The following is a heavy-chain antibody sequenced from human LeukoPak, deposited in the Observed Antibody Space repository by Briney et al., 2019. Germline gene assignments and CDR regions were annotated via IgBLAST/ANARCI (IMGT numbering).Heavy chain of an antibody. Sequence: GGSLRLSCAASGFTFSSYWMHWVRQAPGKGLVWVSRINSDGSSTSYADSVKGRFTISRDNAKNTLYLQMNSLRAEDTAVYYCARALLDCSGGSCYGYWGQGTLVTDSS. CDR3: ARALLDCSGGSCYGY. V-gene: IGHV3-74*01. D-gene: IGHD2-15*01. CDR2: INSDGSST. J-gene: IGHJ4*02. CDR1: GFTFSSYW.